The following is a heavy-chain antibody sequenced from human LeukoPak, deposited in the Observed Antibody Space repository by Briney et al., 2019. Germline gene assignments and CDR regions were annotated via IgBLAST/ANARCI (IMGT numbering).Heavy chain of an antibody. CDR2: AYTDGNTR. J-gene: IGHJ4*02. D-gene: IGHD3-22*01. CDR3: ATGGAFYYGH. V-gene: IGHV3-33*01. CDR1: GFSFSSYG. Sequence: GGSLRLSCAASGFSFSSYGMHWVRQAPGKGLEWVAVAYTDGNTRYYVDSVNGRFTVSKDISQNTLYLQMSSLRAEDTDVYYCATGGAFYYGHWGQGTLVTVSS.